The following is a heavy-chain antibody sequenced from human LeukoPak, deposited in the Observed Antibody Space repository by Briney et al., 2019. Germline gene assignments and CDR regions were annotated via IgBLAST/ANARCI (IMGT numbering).Heavy chain of an antibody. CDR3: ARDRGTFGVVDS. CDR2: IKQDGSEI. CDR1: GFTFSTFW. D-gene: IGHD3-3*01. V-gene: IGHV3-7*01. J-gene: IGHJ4*02. Sequence: GGSLRLSCAGSGFTFSTFWMTWVCQGPRQGLEWVANIKQDGSEIHYAVSVKGRFTIARDNAQDSLYLQMDSLRVEDTAVYYCARDRGTFGVVDSWGQGTLVAVSS.